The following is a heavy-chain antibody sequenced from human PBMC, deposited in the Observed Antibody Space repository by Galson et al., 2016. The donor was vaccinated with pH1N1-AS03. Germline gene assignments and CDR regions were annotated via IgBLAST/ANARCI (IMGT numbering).Heavy chain of an antibody. V-gene: IGHV4-4*01. CDR2: VHSSGTT. CDR1: GGSMTSPDW. J-gene: IGHJ4*02. CDR3: ASAGYHTAGYHF. D-gene: IGHD3-16*02. Sequence: TLSLTCAVSGGSMTSPDWWTWVRQPPGKGLEWIGEVHSSGTTSYNPSLNSRVTMSIDKSNNQFSLNLGSVTAADTAVYFCASAGYHTAGYHFCGQGALVTVSS.